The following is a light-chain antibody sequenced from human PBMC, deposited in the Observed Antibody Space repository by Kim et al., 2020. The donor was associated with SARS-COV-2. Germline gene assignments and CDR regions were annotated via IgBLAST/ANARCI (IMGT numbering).Light chain of an antibody. Sequence: QSVLTQPASVSGSPGQSITISCTGTSSDIRAYNHVSWYQQHPGKAPKLMVFEVNKRPSGVSNRFSGSKSGNTASLTVSGLQAEDEADYYCCSYATSITFVFGTGTKVTVL. V-gene: IGLV2-23*02. CDR3: CSYATSITFV. CDR1: SSDIRAYNH. CDR2: EVN. J-gene: IGLJ1*01.